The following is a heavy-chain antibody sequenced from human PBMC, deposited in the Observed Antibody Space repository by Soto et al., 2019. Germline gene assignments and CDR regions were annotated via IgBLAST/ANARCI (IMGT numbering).Heavy chain of an antibody. D-gene: IGHD3-9*01. CDR3: ARDRDWAFDY. CDR2: IFVTSTTI. V-gene: IGHV3-48*04. J-gene: IGHJ4*02. Sequence: GGSLRLSCVASGFTFSDDSMVWVRQAPGKGLEWVSYIFVTSTTIYYADSVKGRFTVSRDNTQNSLFLLLNSLRAEDTAIYYCARDRDWAFDYWGQGTLVTVPQ. CDR1: GFTFSDDS.